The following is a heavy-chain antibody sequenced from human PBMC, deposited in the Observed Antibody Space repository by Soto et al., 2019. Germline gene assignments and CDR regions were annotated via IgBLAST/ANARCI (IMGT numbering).Heavy chain of an antibody. CDR1: GFTFSSYN. V-gene: IGHV3-48*01. Sequence: EVQLVESGGGLVQPGGSLRLSCAASGFTFSSYNMNWVRQAPGKGLEWVSYISSSSSTIYYADSVKGRFTISRDNAKNSLYLQMNSLRAEDTAVYYCARGAYLNWFDPWGQGTLVTVSS. CDR2: ISSSSSTI. J-gene: IGHJ5*02. CDR3: ARGAYLNWFDP.